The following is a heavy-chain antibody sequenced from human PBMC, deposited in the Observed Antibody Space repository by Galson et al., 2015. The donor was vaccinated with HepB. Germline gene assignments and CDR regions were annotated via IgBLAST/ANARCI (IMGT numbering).Heavy chain of an antibody. J-gene: IGHJ4*02. CDR2: ISYDGSNK. V-gene: IGHV3-30*18. CDR1: GFTFSGFG. Sequence: SLRLSCATSGFTFSGFGIQWVRQAPGEGLEWVAVISYDGSNKYYADSVKGRFTISRDNSKNTLYLQMNSLGPEDTAVYYCAKNGIYGDYSDSWGQGTLVTVSS. CDR3: AKNGIYGDYSDS. D-gene: IGHD4-17*01.